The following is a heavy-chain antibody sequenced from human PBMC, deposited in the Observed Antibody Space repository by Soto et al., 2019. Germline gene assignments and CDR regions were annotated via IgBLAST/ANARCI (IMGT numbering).Heavy chain of an antibody. Sequence: DVQLVESGGGLVQPGRSVRLSCAASGFTFDDYAMHWVRRVPGKGLEWVSSISWNSNIIGYVDSVKGRFTISRDNAKNSLYLQMNCLRPEDPALYYCAKVATNSFCIGHRSYFHYSHQATLLTLSS. V-gene: IGHV3-9*01. CDR2: ISWNSNII. J-gene: IGHJ4*02. CDR3: AKVATNSFCIGHRSYFHY. D-gene: IGHD3-3*01. CDR1: GFTFDDYA.